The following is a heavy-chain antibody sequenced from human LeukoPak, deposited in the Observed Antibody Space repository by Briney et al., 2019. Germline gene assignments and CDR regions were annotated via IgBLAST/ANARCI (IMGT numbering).Heavy chain of an antibody. V-gene: IGHV5-51*01. CDR1: GYSFTTYW. J-gene: IGHJ4*02. D-gene: IGHD5-24*01. CDR3: ARASRDGYNQNFDH. Sequence: PGESLKISCRGSGYSFTTYWIGWVRQMPGKGLEWMGIIYPGDSDTRYTPSFQGQVTMSADKSINTAYLQWSSLKASDTAMYYCARASRDGYNQNFDHWGQGTLVTVSS. CDR2: IYPGDSDT.